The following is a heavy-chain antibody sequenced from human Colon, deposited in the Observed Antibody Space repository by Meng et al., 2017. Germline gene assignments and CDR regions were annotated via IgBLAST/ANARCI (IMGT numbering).Heavy chain of an antibody. V-gene: IGHV1-8*01. D-gene: IGHD2/OR15-2a*01. J-gene: IGHJ4*02. CDR1: GYAFTSYE. CDR3: ARDRIGGFDL. CDR2: MNPNSDNT. Sequence: QAQLVQSGAEVKKPGASVKVSCKASGYAFTSYEINWVRQAPGQGLEWMGWMNPNSDNTASLQHFLGRVTMTRDTSINTAYMELTSLRFDDTAVYYCARDRIGGFDLWGQGTLVTVSS.